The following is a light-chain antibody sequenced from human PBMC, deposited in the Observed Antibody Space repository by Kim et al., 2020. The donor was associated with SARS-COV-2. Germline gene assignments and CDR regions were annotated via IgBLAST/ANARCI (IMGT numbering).Light chain of an antibody. V-gene: IGKV3-11*01. CDR3: QQYNDWPLLT. Sequence: EIVLTQSPATLSLSPGERATLSCRASQSISSYLAWYQQKPGQTPRLLIYDASNRATGIPARFSGSGSGADFTLTIRSLQSEDVAVYYCQQYNDWPLLTFGGGTKVDIK. CDR1: QSISSY. CDR2: DAS. J-gene: IGKJ4*01.